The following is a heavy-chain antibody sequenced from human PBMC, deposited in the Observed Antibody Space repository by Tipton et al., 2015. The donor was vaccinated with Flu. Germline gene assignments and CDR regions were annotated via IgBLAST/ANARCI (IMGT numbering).Heavy chain of an antibody. V-gene: IGHV4-61*02. Sequence: TLSLTCTVSGGSISSVTDYWSWIRQPAGKGLEWIGRIYTTGSTKYNPSLKSRVTISLDTSKNRFSLNLSSVTAADTAVYYCAREGPYSSAWYGLDAFDIWGRGTMVTVSS. CDR2: IYTTGST. J-gene: IGHJ3*02. CDR1: GGSISSVTDY. CDR3: AREGPYSSAWYGLDAFDI. D-gene: IGHD6-19*01.